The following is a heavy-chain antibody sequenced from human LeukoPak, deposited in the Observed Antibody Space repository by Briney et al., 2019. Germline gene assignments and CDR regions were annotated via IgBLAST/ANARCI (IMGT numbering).Heavy chain of an antibody. J-gene: IGHJ4*02. V-gene: IGHV3-48*01. CDR3: APGYCPSSSCSHYFDY. CDR1: GLTFSVYS. D-gene: IGHD2-2*01. CDR2: ISTSSPAL. Sequence: GGSLRLSCAASGLTFSVYSMNWVRHAPGKGLEGVYYISTSSPALYYAHSVEGRFTVSRVNAKNSLYLEMNRRSGEDTAVYYCAPGYCPSSSCSHYFDYWGQGTLVTVSS.